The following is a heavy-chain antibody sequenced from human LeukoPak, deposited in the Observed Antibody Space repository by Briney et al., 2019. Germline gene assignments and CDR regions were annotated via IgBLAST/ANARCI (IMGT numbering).Heavy chain of an antibody. Sequence: HPGRSLRLSCAASGFIFSNYAMHWVRQAPGKGPEWVSVISGSGGSSYYADSVKGRFTISRDNSKNTVYLQMNSLRAEDTAVFYCAKVSDTIGTRRPFYYYSMGVWGQGTTVTVSS. CDR3: AKVSDTIGTRRPFYYYSMGV. CDR1: GFIFSNYA. CDR2: ISGSGGSS. D-gene: IGHD6-6*01. J-gene: IGHJ6*02. V-gene: IGHV3-23*01.